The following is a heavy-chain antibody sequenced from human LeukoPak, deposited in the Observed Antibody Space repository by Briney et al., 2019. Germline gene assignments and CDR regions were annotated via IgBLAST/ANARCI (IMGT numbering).Heavy chain of an antibody. D-gene: IGHD6-19*01. J-gene: IGHJ5*02. CDR1: GGSFSGYY. CDR2: IYYSGST. V-gene: IGHV4-59*08. Sequence: SETLSLTYAVYGGSFSGYYWSWIRQPPGKGLEWIGYIYYSGSTNYNPSLKSRVTISVDTSKNQFSLKLSSVTAADSAVYYCARRYSRGWSNWFDPWDQGTLVTVSS. CDR3: ARRYSRGWSNWFDP.